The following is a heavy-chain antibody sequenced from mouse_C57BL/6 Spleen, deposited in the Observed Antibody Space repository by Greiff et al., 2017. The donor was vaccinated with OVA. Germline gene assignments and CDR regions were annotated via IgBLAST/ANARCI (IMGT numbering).Heavy chain of an antibody. CDR3: ARVSDYDEAY. D-gene: IGHD2-4*01. V-gene: IGHV1-64*01. Sequence: QVQLQQPGAELVKPGASVKLSCKASGYTFTSYWMHWVKQRPGQGLEWIGMIHPNSGSTNYNEKFKSNVTLTVDKSSTTAYMNLSSLASEDSAVYYSARVSDYDEAYWGQGTLVTVSA. CDR1: GYTFTSYW. CDR2: IHPNSGST. J-gene: IGHJ3*01.